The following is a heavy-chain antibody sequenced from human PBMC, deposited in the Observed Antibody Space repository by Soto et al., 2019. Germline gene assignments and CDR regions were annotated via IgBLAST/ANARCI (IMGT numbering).Heavy chain of an antibody. D-gene: IGHD3-9*01. J-gene: IGHJ4*02. Sequence: XGSLSLSFAASGFTFSSYWMHGVRQSPGKGLMWVSRINNDGSSRSYADSVKGRFTISRDNAKNTLYLQVNSLRAEDTAVYYCSRDANTGYSAAGDYCGQGTLVTVSS. CDR3: SRDANTGYSAAGDY. CDR1: GFTFSSYW. V-gene: IGHV3-74*01. CDR2: INNDGSSR.